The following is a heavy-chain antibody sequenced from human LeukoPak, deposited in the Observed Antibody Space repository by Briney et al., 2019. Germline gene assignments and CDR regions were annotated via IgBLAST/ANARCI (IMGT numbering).Heavy chain of an antibody. D-gene: IGHD6-6*01. Sequence: QPGGSLRLSCTASGFTFRDLAMNWVRQAPGKGLEWVSTLSASGSITYYADSVKGRFTISRDNSKNTLYLQMNSLRAEDTAVYYCAKDQSYSSSTPDYWGQGTLVTVSS. CDR1: GFTFRDLA. CDR2: LSASGSIT. CDR3: AKDQSYSSSTPDY. V-gene: IGHV3-23*01. J-gene: IGHJ4*02.